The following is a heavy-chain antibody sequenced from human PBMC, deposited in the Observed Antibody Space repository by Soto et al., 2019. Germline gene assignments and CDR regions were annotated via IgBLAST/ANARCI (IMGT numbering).Heavy chain of an antibody. Sequence: SETLSLTCTVSGGSISSGGYYWSWIRQHPGKGLEWIGYIYYSGSTYYNPSLKSRVTISVDTSKNQFSLKLSSVTAAVTAVYYCARASGCSGDSCAFDPWGQGTLVTVSS. CDR1: GGSISSGGYY. D-gene: IGHD2-15*01. CDR3: ARASGCSGDSCAFDP. CDR2: IYYSGST. J-gene: IGHJ5*02. V-gene: IGHV4-31*03.